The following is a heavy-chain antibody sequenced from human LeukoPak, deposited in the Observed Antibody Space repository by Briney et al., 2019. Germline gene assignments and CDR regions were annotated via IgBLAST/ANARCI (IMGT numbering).Heavy chain of an antibody. Sequence: ASVKVSCKVSGYTLTELSMHWVRQAPGKGLEWMGGFDPEDGETIYAQKFQGRVTMTEDTSTDTAYMELSSLRSEDTAVYYCATDMSIAVAGRSDYWGQGTLVTVSS. D-gene: IGHD6-19*01. J-gene: IGHJ4*02. CDR1: GYTLTELS. CDR3: ATDMSIAVAGRSDY. V-gene: IGHV1-24*01. CDR2: FDPEDGET.